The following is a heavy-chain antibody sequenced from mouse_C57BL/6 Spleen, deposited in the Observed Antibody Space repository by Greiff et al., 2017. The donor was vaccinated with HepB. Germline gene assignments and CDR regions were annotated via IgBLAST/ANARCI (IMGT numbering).Heavy chain of an antibody. Sequence: VQLQQSGAELVRPGASVTLSCKASGYTFTDYEMHWVKQTPVHGLEWIGAIDPETGGTAYNQKFKGKAILTADKSSSTAYMKLRSLTSEDSAVYYCTRGGDYAMDYWGQGTSVTVSS. CDR3: TRGGDYAMDY. CDR2: IDPETGGT. CDR1: GYTFTDYE. V-gene: IGHV1-15*01. J-gene: IGHJ4*01.